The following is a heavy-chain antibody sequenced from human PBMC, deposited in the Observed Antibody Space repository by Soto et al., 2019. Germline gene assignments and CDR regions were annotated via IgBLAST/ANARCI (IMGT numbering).Heavy chain of an antibody. CDR2: IIPFRGTV. CDR3: ARFPRYGSGSADYYYYYMDV. D-gene: IGHD3-10*01. J-gene: IGHJ6*03. V-gene: IGHV1-69*08. CDR1: GGTLSSYT. Sequence: QVQLVQSGAEVKKPGSSVRVSCQASGGTLSSYTIHWVRQAPGQGLEWMGRIIPFRGTVDYPQNFQGRVTISGDKFKSTAYMELSSLRSEDTAVYYCARFPRYGSGSADYYYYYMDVWGKGTTVTVSS.